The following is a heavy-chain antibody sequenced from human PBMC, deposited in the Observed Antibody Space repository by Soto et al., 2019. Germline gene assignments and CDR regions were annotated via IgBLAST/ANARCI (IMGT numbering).Heavy chain of an antibody. V-gene: IGHV3-23*01. Sequence: QPGGSLKLTCAASGFTFSSYAMSWVRQAPGKGLEWVSAISGSGGSTYYADSVKGRFTISRDNSKNTLYLQMNSLRAEDTAVYYCAARRPKISDSYWGQGTLVTVSS. J-gene: IGHJ4*02. D-gene: IGHD3-3*01. CDR3: AARRPKISDSY. CDR1: GFTFSSYA. CDR2: ISGSGGST.